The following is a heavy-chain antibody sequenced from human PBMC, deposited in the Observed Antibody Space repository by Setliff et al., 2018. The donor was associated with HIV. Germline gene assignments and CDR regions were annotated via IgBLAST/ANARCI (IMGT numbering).Heavy chain of an antibody. CDR3: ARAAVAGPWRKLDY. D-gene: IGHD6-19*01. Sequence: ASVKVSCKASGYTFTSFGISWVRQAPGQGLEWMGRISAYNGNTDHAQRLQGRVTMTADTSTRTAYMELRSLRSDDTAVYYCARAAVAGPWRKLDYWGQGTLVTVSS. V-gene: IGHV1-18*01. CDR2: ISAYNGNT. CDR1: GYTFTSFG. J-gene: IGHJ4*02.